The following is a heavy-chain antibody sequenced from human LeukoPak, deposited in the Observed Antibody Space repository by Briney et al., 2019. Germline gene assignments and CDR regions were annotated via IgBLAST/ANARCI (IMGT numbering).Heavy chain of an antibody. D-gene: IGHD5-18*01. Sequence: ASVKVSCKASGYTFTGYYMHWVRQAPGQGLEWMGWINPNSGGTNYAQKFQGRVTMTRDTSISTAYMELSSVTAADTAVYYCARGSILSYGSPQDYWGQGTLVTVSS. CDR1: GYTFTGYY. CDR2: INPNSGGT. V-gene: IGHV1-2*02. CDR3: ARGSILSYGSPQDY. J-gene: IGHJ4*02.